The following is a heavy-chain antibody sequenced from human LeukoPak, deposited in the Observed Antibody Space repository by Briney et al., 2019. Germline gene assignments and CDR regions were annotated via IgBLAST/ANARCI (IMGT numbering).Heavy chain of an antibody. V-gene: IGHV4-39*01. CDR2: MYSSGST. CDR1: GGSISITSYY. CDR3: ARHPPRIAVAGTGRMHFDY. Sequence: SETLSLTCTVSGGSISITSYYWGWIRQPPGKGLEWIGSMYSSGSTYYNPSLKSRVTISVDTSKNQFSLKLSSVTAADTAVYYCARHPPRIAVAGTGRMHFDYWGQGTLVTVSS. D-gene: IGHD6-19*01. J-gene: IGHJ4*02.